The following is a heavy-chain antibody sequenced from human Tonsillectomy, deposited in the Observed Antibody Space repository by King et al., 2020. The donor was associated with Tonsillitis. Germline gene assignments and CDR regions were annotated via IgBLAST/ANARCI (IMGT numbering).Heavy chain of an antibody. J-gene: IGHJ3*02. V-gene: IGHV3-64D*06. D-gene: IGHD4-23*01. CDR1: GFTFSSYA. Sequence: VQLVESGGGLVQPGGSLRLSCSASGFTFSSYAMHWVRQAPGKGLEYVSAISSNGGSTHYADSVKGRFTISRDNSKNTLYLQMSSLRAEDTAVYYCVKFGGNENDAFDIWGQGTMVTVSS. CDR3: VKFGGNENDAFDI. CDR2: ISSNGGST.